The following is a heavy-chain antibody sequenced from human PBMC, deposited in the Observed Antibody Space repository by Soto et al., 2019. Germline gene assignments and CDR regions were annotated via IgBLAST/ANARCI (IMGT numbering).Heavy chain of an antibody. Sequence: PGVSLRLSCAASGFTFSSYWMSWVRQAPGKGLEWVANIKQDGSEKYYVDSVKGRFTISRDNAKNSLYLQMNSLRAEDTAVYYCARVDFWSGYWRADYWGQGTLVTVSS. CDR2: IKQDGSEK. CDR3: ARVDFWSGYWRADY. CDR1: GFTFSSYW. V-gene: IGHV3-7*01. J-gene: IGHJ4*02. D-gene: IGHD3-3*01.